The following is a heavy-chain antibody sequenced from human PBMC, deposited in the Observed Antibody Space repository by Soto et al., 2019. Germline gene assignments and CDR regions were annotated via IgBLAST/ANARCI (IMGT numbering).Heavy chain of an antibody. CDR2: IDPSDSRT. D-gene: IGHD3-22*01. CDR3: ARQIYDSDTGPNFQYYFDS. V-gene: IGHV5-10-1*01. Sequence: GESLKISCNGSGYSFAVYWITWVRQKPGKGLEWMGRIDPSDSRTYYSPSFRGHVTISVTKSITTVFLQWSSLRASDTAMYYCARQIYDSDTGPNFQYYFDSWGQGTPVTVSS. CDR1: GYSFAVYW. J-gene: IGHJ4*02.